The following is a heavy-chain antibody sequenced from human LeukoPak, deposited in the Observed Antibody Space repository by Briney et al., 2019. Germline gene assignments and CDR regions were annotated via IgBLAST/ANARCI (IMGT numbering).Heavy chain of an antibody. CDR3: TRYRGWFDR. D-gene: IGHD4-11*01. Sequence: PGGSLRLSCTASGFTFCDYAMSWVRHAPGKGLEWVGFIRSKAYGGTTEYAASVKGRFTISRDDSKSIAYLQMNSLKTEDTAVYYCTRYRGWFDRWGQGTLVTVSS. J-gene: IGHJ5*02. CDR2: IRSKAYGGTT. V-gene: IGHV3-49*04. CDR1: GFTFCDYA.